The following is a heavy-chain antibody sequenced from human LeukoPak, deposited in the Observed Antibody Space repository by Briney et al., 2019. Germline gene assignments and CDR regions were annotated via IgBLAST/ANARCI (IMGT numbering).Heavy chain of an antibody. CDR1: GYTFTSYD. V-gene: IGHV1-69*05. J-gene: IGHJ3*02. CDR3: ASGGLVGYDSDTSYDAFDI. CDR2: IIPIFGTA. D-gene: IGHD5-12*01. Sequence: GASVKVSCKASGYTFTSYDINWVRQAPGQGLEWMGGIIPIFGTANYAQKFQGRVTITTDESTSTAYMELSSLRSEDTAVYYCASGGLVGYDSDTSYDAFDIWGQGTMVTVSS.